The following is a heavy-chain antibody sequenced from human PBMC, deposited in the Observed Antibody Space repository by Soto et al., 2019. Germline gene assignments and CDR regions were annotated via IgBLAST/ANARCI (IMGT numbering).Heavy chain of an antibody. J-gene: IGHJ6*02. V-gene: IGHV3-33*01. CDR1: GFTFSKYH. Sequence: QVQLVESGGDVVQPGRSLRLSCAASGFTFSKYHMHWDRQAPGKGLEWVAVIWFDGRDTYYANSVKGRFTISRDNSKNTLYLQLSSLRAEDTALYYCARDDYGMDVWGQGTTVTVSS. CDR2: IWFDGRDT. CDR3: ARDDYGMDV.